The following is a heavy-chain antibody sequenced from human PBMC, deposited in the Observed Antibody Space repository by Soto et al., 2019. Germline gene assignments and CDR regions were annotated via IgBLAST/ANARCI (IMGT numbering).Heavy chain of an antibody. Sequence: GASVKVSCKASGYTFTSYDINWVRQATGQGLEWMGWMNPNSGNTGYAQKFQGRVTMTRNTSISTAYMELSSLRSEDTAVYYCSSYGGSQFSYYHDLLDFWGKGTSVTGSS. D-gene: IGHD2-15*01. CDR1: GYTFTSYD. V-gene: IGHV1-8*01. CDR2: MNPNSGNT. CDR3: SSYGGSQFSYYHDLLDF. J-gene: IGHJ6*03.